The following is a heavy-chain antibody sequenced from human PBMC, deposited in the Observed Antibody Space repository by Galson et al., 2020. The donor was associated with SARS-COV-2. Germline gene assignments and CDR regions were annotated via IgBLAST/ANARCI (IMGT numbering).Heavy chain of an antibody. CDR3: AKAPWEGGDNYYYYMDV. J-gene: IGHJ6*03. Sequence: GGSLRLSCAASGFTFSNYAMTWLRQAPGKGLEWVSAISGSGGTTYYADSVKGRFTISRDNSKTTVFLQMMSLRAEDTALYYCAKAPWEGGDNYYYYMDVWGKGTTVTISS. CDR2: ISGSGGTT. V-gene: IGHV3-23*01. CDR1: GFTFSNYA. D-gene: IGHD1-26*01.